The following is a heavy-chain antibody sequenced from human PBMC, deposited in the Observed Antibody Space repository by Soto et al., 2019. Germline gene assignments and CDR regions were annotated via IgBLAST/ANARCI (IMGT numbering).Heavy chain of an antibody. J-gene: IGHJ4*02. CDR2: IYYSGST. V-gene: IGHV4-59*01. D-gene: IGHD2-15*01. Sequence: SETLSLTCTVSRGSISSYYWSWIRQPPGKGLEWIGYIYYSGSTNYNPSLKSRVTISVDTSKNQFSLKLSSVTAADTAVYYCARELTDPHYCSGGSCYSVGGDFFDYWGQGTLVTGSS. CDR3: ARELTDPHYCSGGSCYSVGGDFFDY. CDR1: RGSISSYY.